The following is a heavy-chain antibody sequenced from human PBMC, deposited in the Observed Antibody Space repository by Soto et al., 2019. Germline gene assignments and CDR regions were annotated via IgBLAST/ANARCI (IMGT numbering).Heavy chain of an antibody. J-gene: IGHJ4*02. Sequence: SETPSLTCTVSGGSISSSSYYWGWIRQPPGKGLEWIGSIYYSGSTYYNPSLKSRVTISVDTSKNQFSLKLSSVTAADTAVYYCARPTRGFDYWGQGTLVTVSS. CDR3: ARPTRGFDY. CDR2: IYYSGST. D-gene: IGHD2-2*01. V-gene: IGHV4-39*01. CDR1: GGSISSSSYY.